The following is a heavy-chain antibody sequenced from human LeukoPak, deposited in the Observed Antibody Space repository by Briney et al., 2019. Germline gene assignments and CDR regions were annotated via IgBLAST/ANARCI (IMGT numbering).Heavy chain of an antibody. CDR2: ISAYSGST. D-gene: IGHD4-23*01. J-gene: IGHJ4*02. Sequence: GASVKVSCKASAYTFTTYGISWVRQAPGQGLEWMGWISAYSGSTNYAQNLQGRVTMTTDTSMSTAHMELRSLRSDDTAVYYCARHYGGTFFDYWGQGTLVTVSS. CDR3: ARHYGGTFFDY. V-gene: IGHV1-18*01. CDR1: AYTFTTYG.